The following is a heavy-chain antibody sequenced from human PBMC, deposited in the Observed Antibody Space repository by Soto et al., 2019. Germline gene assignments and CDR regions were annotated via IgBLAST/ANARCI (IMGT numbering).Heavy chain of an antibody. V-gene: IGHV3-9*01. CDR2: ISWNSGSI. J-gene: IGHJ4*02. CDR3: AKDTAHYYGSGSYFDY. Sequence: DVQLVESGGGLVQPGRSLRLSCAASGFTFDDYAMHWVRQAPGKGLEWVSGISWNSGSIGYADSVKGRFTISRDNAKNSLYLQMNSLRAEDTALYYCAKDTAHYYGSGSYFDYWGQGTLVTVSS. CDR1: GFTFDDYA. D-gene: IGHD3-10*01.